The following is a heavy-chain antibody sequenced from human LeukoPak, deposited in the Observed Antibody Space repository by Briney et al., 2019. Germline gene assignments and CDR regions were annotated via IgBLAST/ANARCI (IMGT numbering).Heavy chain of an antibody. J-gene: IGHJ3*02. V-gene: IGHV4-59*08. Sequence: SETLSLTCTVSGGSISSYYRSWIRQPPGKGLEWIGYIYYSGSTNYNPSLKSRVTISVDTSKNQFSLKMSSVTAADTAVYYCARGGYYYDSRGYYYRAFDIWGQGTMVTVSS. CDR2: IYYSGST. CDR3: ARGGYYYDSRGYYYRAFDI. D-gene: IGHD3-22*01. CDR1: GGSISSYY.